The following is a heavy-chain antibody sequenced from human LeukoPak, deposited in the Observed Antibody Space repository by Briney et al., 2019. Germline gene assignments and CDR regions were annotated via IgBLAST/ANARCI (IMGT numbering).Heavy chain of an antibody. J-gene: IGHJ4*02. Sequence: GASVKVSCKASGFTFTSSAMQWVRQARGQRLEWIGWIVVGSGNTNYAQKFQERVTITRDMSTSTAYMELSSLRSEDTAVYYCAGDFHYSSGYPPDYWGQGTLVTGSS. CDR1: GFTFTSSA. CDR3: AGDFHYSSGYPPDY. CDR2: IVVGSGNT. D-gene: IGHD3-22*01. V-gene: IGHV1-58*02.